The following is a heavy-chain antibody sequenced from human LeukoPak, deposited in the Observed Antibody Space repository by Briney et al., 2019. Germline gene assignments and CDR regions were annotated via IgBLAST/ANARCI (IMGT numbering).Heavy chain of an antibody. CDR3: ASPANPYYDFWSVRHYGMDV. CDR1: GYTFTGYY. Sequence: ASVKVSCTASGYTFTGYYMHWVRQAPGQGLEWMGRINPNSGGTNYAQKFQGRVTMTRDTSISTAYMELSGLRSDDTAVYYCASPANPYYDFWSVRHYGMDVWGQGTTVTVSS. CDR2: INPNSGGT. D-gene: IGHD3-3*01. J-gene: IGHJ6*02. V-gene: IGHV1-2*06.